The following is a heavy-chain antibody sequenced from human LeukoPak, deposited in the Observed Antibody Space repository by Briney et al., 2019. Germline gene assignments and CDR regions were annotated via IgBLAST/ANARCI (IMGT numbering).Heavy chain of an antibody. Sequence: PGGSLRLSCAASGFTFSSYAMSWIRQPPGKGLEWIGEINHSGSTNYNPSLKSRVTISVDTSKNQFSLKLSSVTAADTAVYYCARENLWGQGTLVTVSS. V-gene: IGHV4-34*01. CDR3: ARENL. CDR2: INHSGST. J-gene: IGHJ4*02. CDR1: GFTFSSYA.